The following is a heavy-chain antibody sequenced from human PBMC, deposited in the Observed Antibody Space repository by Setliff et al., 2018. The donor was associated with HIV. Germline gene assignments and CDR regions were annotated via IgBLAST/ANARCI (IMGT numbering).Heavy chain of an antibody. D-gene: IGHD1-26*01. CDR1: GRSLSGYY. CDR3: ARLPLRSGSPIDY. J-gene: IGHJ4*02. CDR2: VNQSGST. V-gene: IGHV4-34*01. Sequence: SETLSLTCAVYGRSLSGYYWSWIRQPPGKGLEWIGEVNQSGSTNYNPSLKSRVTIAVDTSKNQFSLKLSSVTAGDTAVYYCARLPLRSGSPIDYWGQGTLVTGSS.